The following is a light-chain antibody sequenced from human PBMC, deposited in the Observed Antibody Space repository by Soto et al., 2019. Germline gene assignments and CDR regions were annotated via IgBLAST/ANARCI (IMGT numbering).Light chain of an antibody. CDR1: SSNIGSNT. CDR2: SNN. V-gene: IGLV1-44*01. Sequence: QSVLTQPPSASGTPGQRVTISCSGSSSNIGSNTVYWYQQLPGTAPRLLIYSNNQRPSGVPDRFSGSKSGTSASLAISGLQSEDDSDYYCAAWDGSLKGVVFGGGTQLTVL. J-gene: IGLJ2*01. CDR3: AAWDGSLKGVV.